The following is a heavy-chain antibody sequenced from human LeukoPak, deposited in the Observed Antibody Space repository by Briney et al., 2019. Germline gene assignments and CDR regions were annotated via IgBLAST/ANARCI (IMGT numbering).Heavy chain of an antibody. CDR1: GYYISSGYY. V-gene: IGHV4-38-2*02. D-gene: IGHD2-2*03. CDR2: IYHSGST. Sequence: KPSETLSLTCTVSGYYISSGYYWGWIRQPPGKGLEWIGSIYHSGSTYYNPSLKSRVTISVDTSKNQFSLKLSSVTAADTAVYYCARDMDIVVVPAAIGYWGQGTLVTVSS. CDR3: ARDMDIVVVPAAIGY. J-gene: IGHJ4*02.